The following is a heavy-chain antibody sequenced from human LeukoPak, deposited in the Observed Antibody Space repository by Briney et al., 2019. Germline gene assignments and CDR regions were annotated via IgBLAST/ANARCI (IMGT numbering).Heavy chain of an antibody. CDR2: ISAYNGNT. D-gene: IGHD3-22*01. J-gene: IGHJ4*02. CDR3: AREGLDYYDGSGYMY. V-gene: IGHV1-18*01. Sequence: RASVKVSCKASGYTFTSYGISWVRQAPGQGLEWMGWISAYNGNTNYAQRLQGRVTMTTDTSTSTAYMELRSLRSDDTAVYYCAREGLDYYDGSGYMYWGQGTLVTVSS. CDR1: GYTFTSYG.